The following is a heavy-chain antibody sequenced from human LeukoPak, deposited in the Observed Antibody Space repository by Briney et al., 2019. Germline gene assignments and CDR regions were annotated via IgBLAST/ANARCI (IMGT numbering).Heavy chain of an antibody. J-gene: IGHJ4*02. V-gene: IGHV3-30*02. CDR2: IRYDGSNK. CDR1: GFTFSSYG. CDR3: AKTGSFVVVPAAIQTDPDY. Sequence: GGSLRLSCAASGFTFSSYGMHWVRQAPGKGLEWVAFIRYDGSNKYYADSVKGRFTISRDNSKNTLYLQMNSLRAEDTAVYYCAKTGSFVVVPAAIQTDPDYWGQGTLVTVSS. D-gene: IGHD2-2*01.